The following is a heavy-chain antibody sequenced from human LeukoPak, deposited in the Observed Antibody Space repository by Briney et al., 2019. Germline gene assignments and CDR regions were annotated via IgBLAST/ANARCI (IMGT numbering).Heavy chain of an antibody. J-gene: IGHJ3*02. V-gene: IGHV1-69*13. CDR1: GGTFSNYDFTFTSYA. CDR2: ITPIYGRA. D-gene: IGHD2/OR15-2a*01. CDR3: AGFFYGNAAFDI. Sequence: ASVKVSCKASGGTFSNYDFTFTSYAITWVRQAPGQGLEWMGGITPIYGRADYPQKFQGRVTITADESTRTVTMQLSSLRSEDTAVYYCAGFFYGNAAFDIWGQGTVVTVS.